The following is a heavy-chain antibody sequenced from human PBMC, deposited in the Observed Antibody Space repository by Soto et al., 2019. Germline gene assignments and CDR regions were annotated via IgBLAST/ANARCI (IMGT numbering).Heavy chain of an antibody. CDR2: INYKSHI. Sequence: EVQLVESGGGLVKPGGSLRLSCAASGFTFSSYSMNWVRQAPGKGLEWVSSINYKSHIDYADSVKGRFTISRDNAKNSLYLQMNSLRAEDTAVYFCARDLTYAGYYYYMGVWGIGTTVTVSS. J-gene: IGHJ6*03. D-gene: IGHD3-10*01. CDR3: ARDLTYAGYYYYMGV. V-gene: IGHV3-21*01. CDR1: GFTFSSYS.